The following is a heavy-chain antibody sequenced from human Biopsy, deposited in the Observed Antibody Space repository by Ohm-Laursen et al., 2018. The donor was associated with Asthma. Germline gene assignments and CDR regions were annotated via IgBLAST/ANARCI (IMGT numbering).Heavy chain of an antibody. V-gene: IGHV3-23*01. CDR2: ITGSGGFT. CDR1: GFTFSNYA. J-gene: IGHJ4*02. Sequence: SLRLSCSASGFTFSNYAMSWVRQAPGKGLEWVSSITGSGGFTYYADSVKGRFTISRDKSENTLYLQMNSLRAEDTAVYCCARGDSSNWSHYYFDYWGQGTLVTVSS. CDR3: ARGDSSNWSHYYFDY. D-gene: IGHD3-22*01.